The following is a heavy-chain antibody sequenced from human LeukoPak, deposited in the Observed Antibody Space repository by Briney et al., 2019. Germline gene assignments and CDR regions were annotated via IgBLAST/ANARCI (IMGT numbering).Heavy chain of an antibody. CDR1: GGSISSYY. J-gene: IGHJ5*02. CDR3: ARGGGTMVRGVLTNWFDP. CDR2: IYTSGST. Sequence: PSETLSLTRTVSGGSISSYYWSWIRQPAGKGLEWIGRIYTSGSTNYNPSLKSRVTMSVDTSKNQFSLKLSSVTAADTAVYYCARGGGTMVRGVLTNWFDPWGQGTLVTVSS. V-gene: IGHV4-4*07. D-gene: IGHD3-10*01.